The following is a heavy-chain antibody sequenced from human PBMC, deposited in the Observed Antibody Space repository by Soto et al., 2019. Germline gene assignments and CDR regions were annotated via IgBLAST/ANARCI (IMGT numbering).Heavy chain of an antibody. J-gene: IGHJ4*02. CDR3: ARDKITGLFDY. CDR1: GGSFSGYY. D-gene: IGHD2-8*02. Sequence: QVQLQQWGAGLLKPSETLSLTCAVYGGSFSGYYWTWIRQPPGTGLEWIGEINHSGSTNYNPSHKSRSTILVNTSENHFSLKLTSVTAADTAVYYCARDKITGLFDYWGQGTLVTVSS. V-gene: IGHV4-34*01. CDR2: INHSGST.